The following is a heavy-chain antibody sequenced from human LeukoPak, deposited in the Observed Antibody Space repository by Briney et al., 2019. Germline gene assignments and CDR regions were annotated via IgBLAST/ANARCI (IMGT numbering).Heavy chain of an antibody. V-gene: IGHV3-23*01. J-gene: IGHJ4*02. CDR3: ASLSGYSYGVDY. D-gene: IGHD5-18*01. CDR1: GFTFSSYA. Sequence: GGSLRLSCAASGFTFSSYAMSWVRQAPGKGLEWVSTISGSDDTPYYADSVKGRFTISRDNAKNTLYLQMNSLRAEDTAVYYCASLSGYSYGVDYWGQGTLVTVSS. CDR2: ISGSDDTP.